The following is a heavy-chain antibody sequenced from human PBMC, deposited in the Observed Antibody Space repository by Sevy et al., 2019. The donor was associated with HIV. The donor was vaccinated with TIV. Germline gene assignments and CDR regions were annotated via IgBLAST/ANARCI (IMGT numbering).Heavy chain of an antibody. CDR2: IKQDESEK. CDR3: AKGNSGSFDY. V-gene: IGHV3-7*01. D-gene: IGHD3-22*01. CDR1: GFSFSNYW. Sequence: GGSLRLSCAASGFSFSNYWMLWVRQAPGKGLEWVANIKQDESEKYYVASVKGRFTISRDNAKNSVYLEMNSLRPEDTAIYYCAKGNSGSFDYWGQGTLVTVSS. J-gene: IGHJ4*02.